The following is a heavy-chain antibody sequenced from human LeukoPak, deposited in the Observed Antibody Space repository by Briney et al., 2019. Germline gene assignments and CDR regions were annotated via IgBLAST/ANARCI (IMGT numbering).Heavy chain of an antibody. J-gene: IGHJ4*02. V-gene: IGHV3-74*01. Sequence: PGGSLRLSCAASGFTFRSYWMHWVRQAPGKGLVWVSRVNTDGSSTSYADSVKGRFTISRDNAKNTLYLQMSSLRAEDTAVYYCGTWTTVASYFDYWGQGTLVTVSS. D-gene: IGHD4-17*01. CDR3: GTWTTVASYFDY. CDR1: GFTFRSYW. CDR2: VNTDGSST.